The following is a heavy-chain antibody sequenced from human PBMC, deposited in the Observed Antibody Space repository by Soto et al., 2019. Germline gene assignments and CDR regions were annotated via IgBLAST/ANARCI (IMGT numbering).Heavy chain of an antibody. J-gene: IGHJ6*02. V-gene: IGHV3-23*01. CDR3: AKRGVGRDLVGRNYYYGMDV. CDR2: ISGSGGST. CDR1: GFTFSSYA. Sequence: PGGSLRLSCAASGFTFSSYAMSWVRQAPGKGLEWVSAISGSGGSTYYADSVKGRFTISRDNSKSTLYLQMNSLRAEDTAVYYCAKRGVGRDLVGRNYYYGMDVWGQGTTVTVSS. D-gene: IGHD3-9*01.